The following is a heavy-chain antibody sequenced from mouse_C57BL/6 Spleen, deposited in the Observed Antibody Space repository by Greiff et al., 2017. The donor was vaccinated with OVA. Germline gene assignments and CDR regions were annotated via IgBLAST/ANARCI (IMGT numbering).Heavy chain of an antibody. V-gene: IGHV5-9-1*02. CDR3: TRGGYSNLYYYAMDY. J-gene: IGHJ4*01. D-gene: IGHD2-5*01. CDR2: ISSGGDYI. Sequence: EVNVVESGEGLVKPGGSLKLSCAASGFTFSSYAMSWVRQTPEKRLEWVAYISSGGDYIYYADTVKGRFTISRDNARNTLYLQMSSLKSEDTAMYYCTRGGYSNLYYYAMDYWGQGTSVTVSS. CDR1: GFTFSSYA.